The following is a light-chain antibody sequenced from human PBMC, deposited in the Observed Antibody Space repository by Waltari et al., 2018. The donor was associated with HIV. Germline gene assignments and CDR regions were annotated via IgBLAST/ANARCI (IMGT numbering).Light chain of an antibody. J-gene: IGLJ3*02. Sequence: QSALTQPPSASGSPGQSVTISCTGTSSDVGGYNYVSWYQQHPGKAPKLMIYEVSKRPSGVPCRFSGSKAGNTASLTVSGLQAEDEADYYCSSSRVFGGGTKLTVL. CDR1: SSDVGGYNY. CDR3: SSSRV. CDR2: EVS. V-gene: IGLV2-8*01.